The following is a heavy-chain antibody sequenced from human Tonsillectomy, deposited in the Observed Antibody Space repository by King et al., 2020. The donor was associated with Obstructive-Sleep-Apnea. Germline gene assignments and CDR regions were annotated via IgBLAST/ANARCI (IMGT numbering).Heavy chain of an antibody. CDR2: ITISGVSN. Sequence: VQLVESGGGLVKPGGSLSLSCAAFGFPFSSYSMNWVRQAPGKGLEWGSSITISGVSNHYADSVKGRFTISRDNAKNSLFLQMNSLRAADTAVYYCARDNVATTPYWYFDLWGRGTLVTVSS. D-gene: IGHD5-12*01. CDR3: ARDNVATTPYWYFDL. V-gene: IGHV3-21*01. J-gene: IGHJ2*01. CDR1: GFPFSSYS.